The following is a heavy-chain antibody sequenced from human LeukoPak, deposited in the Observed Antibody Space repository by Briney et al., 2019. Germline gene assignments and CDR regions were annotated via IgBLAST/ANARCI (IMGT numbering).Heavy chain of an antibody. V-gene: IGHV4-59*01. CDR3: ARRTGYYDGFDY. Sequence: PSETLSLTCTVSDGSIGSYYWGWIRQPPGKGLEWIGYIYYTGSTNYNPSLKSRVTISVDTSKNQFSLKLSSVTAADTAVYYCARRTGYYDGFDYWGQGTLVTVSS. CDR2: IYYTGST. CDR1: DGSIGSYY. D-gene: IGHD3/OR15-3a*01. J-gene: IGHJ4*02.